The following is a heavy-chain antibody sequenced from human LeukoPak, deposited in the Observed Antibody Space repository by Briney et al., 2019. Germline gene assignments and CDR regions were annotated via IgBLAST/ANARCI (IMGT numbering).Heavy chain of an antibody. V-gene: IGHV4-30-2*01. CDR1: GDSISNGAYS. J-gene: IGHJ3*02. CDR2: VYRSGST. CDR3: ARLQFIGRVFDI. Sequence: SETLSLTCTVSGDSISNGAYSWSWVRQPPGKGLEWMGSVYRSGSTYYNPSLKTRVTISVDRSKNQLSLNLSSVTAADTAVYYCARLQFIGRVFDIWGQGTMVTVSS. D-gene: IGHD5-24*01.